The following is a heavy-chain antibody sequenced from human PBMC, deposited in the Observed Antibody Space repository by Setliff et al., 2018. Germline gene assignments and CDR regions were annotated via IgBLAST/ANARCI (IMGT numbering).Heavy chain of an antibody. J-gene: IGHJ6*03. V-gene: IGHV4-34*01. D-gene: IGHD5-18*01. CDR2: INHSGST. Sequence: SETLSLTCALYGGSFSGYYWSWIRQPPGKGLEWIGEINHSGSTNYNTSLKSRVTISVDTSKNQFTLKLSSVTAADTAVYYCARGRIPREHGDTAMVLSLFYYYYLDVWGKGTTGTVSS. CDR3: ARGRIPREHGDTAMVLSLFYYYYLDV. CDR1: GGSFSGYY.